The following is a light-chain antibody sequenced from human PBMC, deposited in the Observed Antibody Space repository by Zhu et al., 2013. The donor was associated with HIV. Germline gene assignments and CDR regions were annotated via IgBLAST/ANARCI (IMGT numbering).Light chain of an antibody. CDR3: QSYDSTLSGLWV. Sequence: QSVLTQPPSVSGAPGQRVTISCTGSSSNIGAGYNVHWYQQLPGVAPKLVIYHNIKRPSGVPXRFSGSKSDTSASLAIAGLQSEDEGYYYCQSYDSTLSGLWVFGGGTKLTVL. J-gene: IGLJ3*02. V-gene: IGLV1-40*01. CDR2: HNI. CDR1: SSNIGAGYN.